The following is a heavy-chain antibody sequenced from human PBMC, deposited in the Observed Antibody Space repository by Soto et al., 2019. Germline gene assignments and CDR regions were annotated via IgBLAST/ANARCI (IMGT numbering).Heavy chain of an antibody. CDR1: GGTFSSYA. CDR3: ARKSSSSSWFDP. Sequence: SVKVSCKASGGTFSSYAIGWVRQAPGQGLEWMGGIIPIFGTANYAQKFQGRVTITADESTSTAYMELRSLRSDDTAVYYCARKSSSSSWFDPWGQGTLVTVSS. J-gene: IGHJ5*01. D-gene: IGHD6-6*01. CDR2: IIPIFGTA. V-gene: IGHV1-69*13.